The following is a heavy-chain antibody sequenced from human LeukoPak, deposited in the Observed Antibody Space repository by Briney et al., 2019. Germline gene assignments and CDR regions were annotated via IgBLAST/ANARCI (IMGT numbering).Heavy chain of an antibody. CDR2: ISAYNGNT. D-gene: IGHD3-3*01. CDR3: ARDQQSYDFWSGYENAFDI. V-gene: IGHV1-18*01. CDR1: GYTFTSYG. J-gene: IGHJ3*02. Sequence: GASVKVSCKASGYTFTSYGISWVRQAPGQGLEWMGWISAYNGNTNYAQKLQGRVTMTTDTSTSTAYMELRSLRSDDTAVYYCARDQQSYDFWSGYENAFDIWGQGTMVTVSS.